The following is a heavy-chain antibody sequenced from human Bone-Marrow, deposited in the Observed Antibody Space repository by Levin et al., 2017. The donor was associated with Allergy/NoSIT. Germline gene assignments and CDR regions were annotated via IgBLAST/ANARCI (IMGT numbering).Heavy chain of an antibody. V-gene: IGHV4-39*01. D-gene: IGHD5-18*01. CDR1: GDSISSSSYF. J-gene: IGHJ4*02. CDR2: IYYSGST. CDR3: ARHVRGYSSGYFTYSFDF. Sequence: SETLSLTCTVSGDSISSSSYFWGWIRQPPGKGLEWIGSIYYSGSTFYNPSLESRVTISGDTSKNQFSLKLRPVTAADTAMYHCARHVRGYSSGYFTYSFDFWGQGTLVTVSS.